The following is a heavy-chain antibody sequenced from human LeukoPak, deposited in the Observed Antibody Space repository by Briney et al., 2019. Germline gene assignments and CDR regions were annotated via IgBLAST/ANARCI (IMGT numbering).Heavy chain of an antibody. CDR3: ARVAYDILTGSRDYYYYMDV. CDR1: GGTFSSYA. D-gene: IGHD3-9*01. V-gene: IGHV1-69*01. J-gene: IGHJ6*03. Sequence: ASVKVSCKASGGTFSSYAISWVRQAPGQGLEWMGGIIPIFGTANYAQKFQGRVTITADESTSTAYMELSSLRSEDTAVYYCARVAYDILTGSRDYYYYMDVWGKGTTVTISS. CDR2: IIPIFGTA.